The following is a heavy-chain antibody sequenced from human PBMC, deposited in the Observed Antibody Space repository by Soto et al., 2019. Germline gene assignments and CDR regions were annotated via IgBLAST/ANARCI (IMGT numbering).Heavy chain of an antibody. CDR1: GGSISSSSYY. V-gene: IGHV4-39*01. D-gene: IGHD3-10*01. CDR3: ATLWGQD. CDR2: IYYSGST. J-gene: IGHJ4*02. Sequence: SDTLSLTCTVSGGSISSSSYYWGWIRQPPGKGLEWIGRIYYSGSTYYNPSLKSRVTISVDTSKNQFSLKLSSVTAADTAVYYCATLWGQDWGQGTLVTVSS.